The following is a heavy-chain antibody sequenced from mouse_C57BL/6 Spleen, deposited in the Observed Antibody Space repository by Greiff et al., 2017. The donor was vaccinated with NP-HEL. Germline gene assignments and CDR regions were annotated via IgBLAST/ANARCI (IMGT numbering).Heavy chain of an antibody. CDR1: GYTFTSYW. CDR2: IHPNSGST. V-gene: IGHV1-64*01. Sequence: QVQLQQPGAELVKPGASVKLSCKASGYTFTSYWMHWVKQRPGQGLEWIGMIHPNSGSTNYNEKFKSKATLTVDKSSSTAYMQLSSLTSEDSAVYYCARQDGSRGYAMDYWGQGTSVTVSS. CDR3: ARQDGSRGYAMDY. D-gene: IGHD1-1*01. J-gene: IGHJ4*01.